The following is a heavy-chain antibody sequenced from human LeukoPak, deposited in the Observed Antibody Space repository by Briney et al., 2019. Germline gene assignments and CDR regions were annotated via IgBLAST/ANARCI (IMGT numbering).Heavy chain of an antibody. Sequence: PGGSLRLSCAASGFTFSSYWMSWVRQAPGKGLEWVANIKQDGSEKYYVVSVRGRFTISRDNAKSSLYLQMNSLRAEDTAVYYCARYWNGGNYDYWGQGTLVTVSS. CDR3: ARYWNGGNYDY. CDR2: IKQDGSEK. J-gene: IGHJ4*02. V-gene: IGHV3-7*04. D-gene: IGHD1-1*01. CDR1: GFTFSSYW.